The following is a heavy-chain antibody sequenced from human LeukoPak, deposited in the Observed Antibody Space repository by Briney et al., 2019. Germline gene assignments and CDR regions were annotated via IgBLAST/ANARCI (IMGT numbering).Heavy chain of an antibody. CDR1: GFTFSDSA. Sequence: GGSLKLSCAASGFTFSDSAVHWVRQASGKGLDWVGRIKSKGNSYATAYAASVNGRFTISRDDLKNTAYLQMSSLKTEDTAVYYCTTDFWSGYHIPYWGQGTLVTVSS. CDR2: IKSKGNSYAT. V-gene: IGHV3-73*01. J-gene: IGHJ4*02. CDR3: TTDFWSGYHIPY. D-gene: IGHD3-3*01.